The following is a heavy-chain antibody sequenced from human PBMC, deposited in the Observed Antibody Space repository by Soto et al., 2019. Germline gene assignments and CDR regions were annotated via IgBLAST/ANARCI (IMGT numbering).Heavy chain of an antibody. CDR3: ARSRGYCNAASCYESFDI. V-gene: IGHV1-69*02. D-gene: IGHD2-15*01. Sequence: QVHLVQSGAEVQKPGSSVNVSCKASGGIFSRHTISWVRQAPGQGLEWMGRIIPILGITNYAKKFQGRVTITADKSTSTNYMELSSLRSEDTAVYYCARSRGYCNAASCYESFDIWAQGTMVTVSS. CDR2: IIPILGIT. CDR1: GGIFSRHT. J-gene: IGHJ3*02.